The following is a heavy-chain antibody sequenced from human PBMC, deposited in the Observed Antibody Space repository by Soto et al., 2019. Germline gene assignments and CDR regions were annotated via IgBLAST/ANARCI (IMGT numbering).Heavy chain of an antibody. CDR2: TFYSGST. Sequence: QVQLQESGPGLVKPSETLSLTCNVSGASVSSGSYSWNWIRQPPGKGLEWRGFTFYSGSTNYNPSLKSRVTISLDTSKTLLPLTLASVTAAGAAISIGAIDTGSGGDLVCWCHGTLVT. D-gene: IGHD3-16*01. CDR1: GASVSSGSYS. CDR3: AIDTGSGGDLVC. V-gene: IGHV4-61*03. J-gene: IGHJ4*01.